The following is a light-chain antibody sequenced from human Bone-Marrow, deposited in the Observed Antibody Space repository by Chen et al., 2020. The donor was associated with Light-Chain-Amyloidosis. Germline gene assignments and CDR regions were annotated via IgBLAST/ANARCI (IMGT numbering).Light chain of an antibody. CDR3: QVWDRSSDRPV. J-gene: IGLJ3*02. CDR2: DDS. V-gene: IGLV3-21*02. CDR1: NIGSTS. Sequence: SYVLTQPSSVSVAPGQTATIACGGNNIGSTSVHWYQQTPGQAPLLVVYDDSDRPSGIPERLSGSNSGNTATLTINRVEAGYEADYYWQVWDRSSDRPVFGGGTKLTVL.